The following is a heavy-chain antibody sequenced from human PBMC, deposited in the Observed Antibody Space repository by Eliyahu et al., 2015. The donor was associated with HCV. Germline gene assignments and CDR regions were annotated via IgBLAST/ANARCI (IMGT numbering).Heavy chain of an antibody. Sequence: EVQLVESGGGLVKPGGSLRLSCAASGFXFSSYSMNWVRQAPGKGLEWVSSISSSSSYIYYADSVKGRFTISRDNAKNSLYLQMNSLRAEDTAVYYCASLYCTGGVCEHDMDVWGKGTTVTVSS. J-gene: IGHJ6*03. CDR1: GFXFSSYS. CDR2: ISSSSSYI. V-gene: IGHV3-21*01. D-gene: IGHD2-8*02. CDR3: ASLYCTGGVCEHDMDV.